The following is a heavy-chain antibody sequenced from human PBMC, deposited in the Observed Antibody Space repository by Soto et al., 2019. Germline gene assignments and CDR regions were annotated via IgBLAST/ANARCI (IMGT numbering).Heavy chain of an antibody. Sequence: GGSLRLSCAASGFSFRNAWMSWVRQAPGKGLEWVGRIKSKTDGGTTDYAAPVKGRFTISRDNSKNTLYLQMNSLKTEDTAVYYCRLDYFYYGMDVWGQGTTVTVSS. CDR2: IKSKTDGGTT. CDR1: GFSFRNAW. J-gene: IGHJ6*02. CDR3: RLDYFYYGMDV. V-gene: IGHV3-15*01.